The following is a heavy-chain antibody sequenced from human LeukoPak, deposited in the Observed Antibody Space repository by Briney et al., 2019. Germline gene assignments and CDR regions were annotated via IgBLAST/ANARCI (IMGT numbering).Heavy chain of an antibody. CDR1: GGTFSRYS. D-gene: IGHD2-2*01. Sequence: SVKVSCKASGGTFSRYSITWVRQAPGQGLEWMGGIIPMFGTVNYAQKFKGRVTITADEPTSTVYMELSSLRSEDTAVYYCARDLVGPVATYGYFDYWGQGTLVTVSS. CDR3: ARDLVGPVATYGYFDY. CDR2: IIPMFGTV. J-gene: IGHJ4*02. V-gene: IGHV1-69*13.